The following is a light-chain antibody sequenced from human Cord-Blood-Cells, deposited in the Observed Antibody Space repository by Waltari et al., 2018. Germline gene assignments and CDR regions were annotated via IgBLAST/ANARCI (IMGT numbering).Light chain of an antibody. CDR2: DVS. CDR3: SSYTSSSTFVV. CDR1: SSDGGGYNY. J-gene: IGLJ2*01. V-gene: IGLV2-14*01. Sequence: QSALTQPASVSGSPGQSITISCTGTSSDGGGYNYASWYQQHPGKAPKLMIYDVSKRPSGVSNRFSGSKSGNTASLTISGLQAEDEADYYCSSYTSSSTFVVFGGGTKLTVL.